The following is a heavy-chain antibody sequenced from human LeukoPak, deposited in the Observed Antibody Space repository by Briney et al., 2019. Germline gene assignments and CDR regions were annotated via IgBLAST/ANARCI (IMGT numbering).Heavy chain of an antibody. V-gene: IGHV3-21*01. J-gene: IGHJ4*02. D-gene: IGHD3-22*01. CDR1: GFTFSSYA. CDR2: ISSSSSYI. Sequence: PGGSLRLSCAASGFTFSSYAMNWVRQAPGKGLEWVSSISSSSSYIYYADSVKGRFTISRDNAKNSLYLQMNSLRAEDTAVYYCARGVVVIDPFGYWGQGTLVTVSS. CDR3: ARGVVVIDPFGY.